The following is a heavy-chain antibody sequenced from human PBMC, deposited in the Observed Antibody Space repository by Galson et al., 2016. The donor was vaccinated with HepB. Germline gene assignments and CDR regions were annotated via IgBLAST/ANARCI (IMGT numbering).Heavy chain of an antibody. D-gene: IGHD6-13*01. CDR2: IKQDETEK. CDR3: AIVLGWWQQLQSDALDI. Sequence: SLRLSCAASGFTFSNHAMHWVRQAPGKGLEWVAHIKQDETEKYYVDSVKGRFTISRDNAKKSLYLQMKSLRAEDTAVYFCAIVLGWWQQLQSDALDIWGQGTMVTVSS. J-gene: IGHJ3*02. CDR1: GFTFSNHA. V-gene: IGHV3-7*03.